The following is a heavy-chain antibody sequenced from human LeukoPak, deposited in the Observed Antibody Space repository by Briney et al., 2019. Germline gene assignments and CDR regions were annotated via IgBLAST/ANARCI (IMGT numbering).Heavy chain of an antibody. D-gene: IGHD3-10*01. CDR1: GGSISSGSYY. CDR2: IYTSGST. CDR3: AREEDTMVRGVIPGSDYYYYMDV. V-gene: IGHV4-61*02. J-gene: IGHJ6*03. Sequence: PSETLSLTCTVSGGSISSGSYYWSWIRQPAGKGLEWIGRIYTSGSTNYNPSLKSRVTISVDTSKNQFSLKLSSVTAADTAVYYCAREEDTMVRGVIPGSDYYYYMDVWGKGTTVTISS.